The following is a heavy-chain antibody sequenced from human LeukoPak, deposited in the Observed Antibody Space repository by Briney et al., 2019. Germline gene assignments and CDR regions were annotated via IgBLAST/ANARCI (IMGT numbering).Heavy chain of an antibody. Sequence: SGGSLRLSCAASGFIFSGYSMNWVRQAPGKGLEWVSSISSSSSYIYYADSMKGRFTISRDIAKNSLYLQMNSLRAEDTAVYYCAKKAVAAKYNWFDPWGQGTLVTVSS. CDR3: AKKAVAAKYNWFDP. CDR1: GFIFSGYS. CDR2: ISSSSSYI. V-gene: IGHV3-21*04. D-gene: IGHD6-19*01. J-gene: IGHJ5*02.